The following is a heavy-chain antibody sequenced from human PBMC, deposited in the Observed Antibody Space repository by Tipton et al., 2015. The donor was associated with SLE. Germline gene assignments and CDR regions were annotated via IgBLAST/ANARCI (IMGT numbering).Heavy chain of an antibody. CDR3: AKLSIAVAGTADY. V-gene: IGHV3-23*01. CDR1: GFTFSSYS. CDR2: ISSGGST. J-gene: IGHJ4*02. Sequence: SLRLSCAASGFTFSSYSMNWVRQAPGKGLEWVSSISSGGSTYYADSVKGRFTISRDNSKNTLYLQMNSLRAEDTAVYYCAKLSIAVAGTADYWGQGTLVTVSS. D-gene: IGHD6-19*01.